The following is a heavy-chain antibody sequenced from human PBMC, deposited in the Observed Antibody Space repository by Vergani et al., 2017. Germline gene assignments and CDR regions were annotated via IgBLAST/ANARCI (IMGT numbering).Heavy chain of an antibody. CDR3: ARDPLYSTTWPFLLLDMDV. Sequence: QVQLQESGPGLVRPSQTLSLTCTVSGGSISSGSYYWSWFRQPAGKGLEWIGRFYTGGGTSYNPSLKSRVTISVDTSKNQFSLQLRSVTAADTAVYYRARDPLYSTTWPFLLLDMDVWGQGTTVTVSS. D-gene: IGHD6-13*01. CDR1: GGSISSGSYY. CDR2: FYTGGGT. J-gene: IGHJ6*02. V-gene: IGHV4-61*02.